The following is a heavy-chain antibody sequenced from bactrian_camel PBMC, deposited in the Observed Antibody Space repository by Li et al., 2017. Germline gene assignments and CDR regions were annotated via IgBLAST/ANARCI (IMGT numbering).Heavy chain of an antibody. J-gene: IGHJ6*01. CDR2: IDTDGST. V-gene: IGHV3S53*01. CDR3: APARCGTVVSVPLGP. Sequence: QVQLVESGGGSVQAGGSLKLSCVAPGYTTSSKCKGWFRRAPGKEREAVAIIDTDGSTKYSDSVKGRFAISQDSAKSTLYLQMNSLKPEDTAMYYCAPARCGTVVSVPLGPSGQGTQVTVS. D-gene: IGHD6*01. CDR1: GYTTSSKC.